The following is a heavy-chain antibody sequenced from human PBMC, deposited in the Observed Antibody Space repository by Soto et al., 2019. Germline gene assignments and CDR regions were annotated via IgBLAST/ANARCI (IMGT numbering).Heavy chain of an antibody. CDR1: VYNFTSYY. CDR2: INPSGGST. V-gene: IGHV1-46*01. D-gene: IGHD2-8*01. Sequence: ASVKVSCKASVYNFTSYYMHWVRQATGQGLEWMGIINPSGGSTSYAQKFQGRVTMTRDTSTSTVYMELSSLRSEDTAVYYCARDYCTNGVCPNWFDPWGQGTLVTAPQ. J-gene: IGHJ5*02. CDR3: ARDYCTNGVCPNWFDP.